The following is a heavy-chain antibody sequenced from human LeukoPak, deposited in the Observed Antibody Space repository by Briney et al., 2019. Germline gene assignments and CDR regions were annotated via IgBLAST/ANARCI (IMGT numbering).Heavy chain of an antibody. CDR3: ARVPIVVVTASYYFDY. D-gene: IGHD2-21*02. CDR1: GGSFSGYY. V-gene: IGHV4-34*01. J-gene: IGHJ4*02. CDR2: INHSGST. Sequence: SETLSLTCAVYGGSFSGYYWSWIRQPPGKGLEWIGEINHSGSTNYNPSLKSRVTISVDTSKNQFSLKLSSVTAADTAVYYCARVPIVVVTASYYFDYWGQGTLVTASS.